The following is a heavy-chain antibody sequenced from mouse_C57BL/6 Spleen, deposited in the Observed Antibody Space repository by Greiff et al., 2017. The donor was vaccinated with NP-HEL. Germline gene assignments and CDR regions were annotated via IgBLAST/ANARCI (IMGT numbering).Heavy chain of an antibody. V-gene: IGHV1-4*01. D-gene: IGHD1-1*01. Sequence: VQLQQSGAELARPGASVKMSCKASGYTFTSYTMHWVKQRPGQGLEWIGYINPSSGYTKYNQKFKDKATLTADKSSSTAYMQLSSLTSEDSAVYYCARTPGSTNWYFDVWGTGTTVTVSS. J-gene: IGHJ1*03. CDR1: GYTFTSYT. CDR3: ARTPGSTNWYFDV. CDR2: INPSSGYT.